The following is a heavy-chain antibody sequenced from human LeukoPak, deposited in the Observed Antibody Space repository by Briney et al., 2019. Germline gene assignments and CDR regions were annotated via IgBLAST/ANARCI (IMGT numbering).Heavy chain of an antibody. V-gene: IGHV3-48*01. CDR3: ARDLIRVFDY. Sequence: PGGSLRLSCAASGFTFSSYSMNWVRQAPGEGLEWVSYISSSSSTIYYADSVKGRFTISRDNAKNSLYLQMNSLRAEDTAVYYCARDLIRVFDYWGQGTLVTVSS. CDR2: ISSSSSTI. D-gene: IGHD3-10*01. CDR1: GFTFSSYS. J-gene: IGHJ4*02.